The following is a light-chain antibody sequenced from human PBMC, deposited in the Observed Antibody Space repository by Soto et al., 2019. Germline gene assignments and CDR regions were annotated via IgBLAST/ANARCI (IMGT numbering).Light chain of an antibody. Sequence: DIQMTQSPSSLSASVGDRVTITCQASQDISNYLNWYQQKPGKAPKLLICDASNLETGVPSRFNGSGSGTHFTFTISSLQPEDIATYYCQQYDTLLSFGGGTKVEIK. CDR2: DAS. J-gene: IGKJ4*01. V-gene: IGKV1-33*01. CDR3: QQYDTLLS. CDR1: QDISNY.